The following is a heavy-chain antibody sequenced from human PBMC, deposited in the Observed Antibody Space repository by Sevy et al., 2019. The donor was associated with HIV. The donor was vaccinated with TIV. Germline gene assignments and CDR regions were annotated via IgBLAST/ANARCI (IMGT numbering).Heavy chain of an antibody. V-gene: IGHV4-59*08. CDR3: AIENARGRGFS. D-gene: IGHD3-10*01. J-gene: IGHJ5*02. CDR2: IYYNGHI. Sequence: SETLSLTCTVSGGSITSLYWNWIRQPPGKGLEWIANIYYNGHINYNPSLKCRVTLSLDTSKNQFSLRLSSVTAADTAMYYSAIENARGRGFSWGQGTLVTDSS. CDR1: GGSITSLY.